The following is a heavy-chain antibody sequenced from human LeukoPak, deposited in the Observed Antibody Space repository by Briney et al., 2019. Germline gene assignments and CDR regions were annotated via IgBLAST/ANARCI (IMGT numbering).Heavy chain of an antibody. CDR2: ITTDNGNT. J-gene: IGHJ4*02. Sequence: ASVKVSCKASGYTFTSYPISWVRQAPGQGLEWMGWITTDNGNTNYAQKLQGRVTMTTDTSTSTAYMELRGLRSDDTAVYYCARGYDYGDYVGDFDYWGQGTLVTVSS. CDR3: ARGYDYGDYVGDFDY. CDR1: GYTFTSYP. V-gene: IGHV1-18*01. D-gene: IGHD4-17*01.